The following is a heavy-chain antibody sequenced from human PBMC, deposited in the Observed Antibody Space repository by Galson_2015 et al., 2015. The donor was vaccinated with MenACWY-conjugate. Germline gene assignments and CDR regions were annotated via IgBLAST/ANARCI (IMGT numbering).Heavy chain of an antibody. V-gene: IGHV3-48*03. Sequence: SLRLSCAASGFTFSTYSVNWVRQAPGKGLEWLSYINGAGSAIYYADSVRGRFTISRDNAKNSLFLQMNSLRAEDTAIYYCAREGIYGGRPFEFWGQGTLVTVSS. CDR3: AREGIYGGRPFEF. J-gene: IGHJ4*02. CDR2: INGAGSAI. CDR1: GFTFSTYS. D-gene: IGHD4-23*01.